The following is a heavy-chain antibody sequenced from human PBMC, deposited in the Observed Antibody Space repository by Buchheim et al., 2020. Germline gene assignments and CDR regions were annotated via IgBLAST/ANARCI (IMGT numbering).Heavy chain of an antibody. D-gene: IGHD3-10*01. CDR2: INPSGGST. V-gene: IGHV1-46*01. CDR3: ARDPEGGYYSFFDY. J-gene: IGHJ4*02. Sequence: QVQLVQSGAEVKKPGASVKVSCKAYGYTFTDYYMHWVRQAPGQGLEWMGIINPSGGSTTYAQNFQGRVTMTRDTSTSTLYMELSSLTSEDTAVYYCARDPEGGYYSFFDYWGQGTL. CDR1: GYTFTDYY.